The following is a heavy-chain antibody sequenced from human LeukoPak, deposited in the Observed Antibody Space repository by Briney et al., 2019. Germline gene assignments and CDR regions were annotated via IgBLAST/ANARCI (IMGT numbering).Heavy chain of an antibody. CDR3: ASHHYYDSSGLDDYFDY. D-gene: IGHD3-22*01. Sequence: PGGSLRLSCAASGFTFRSYGMSWVRQAPGKGLEWVSAISGSGGSTYYADSVKGRFTISRDNSKNTLYLQMNSLRAEDTAVYYCASHHYYDSSGLDDYFDYWGQGTLATASS. J-gene: IGHJ4*02. CDR2: ISGSGGST. CDR1: GFTFRSYG. V-gene: IGHV3-23*01.